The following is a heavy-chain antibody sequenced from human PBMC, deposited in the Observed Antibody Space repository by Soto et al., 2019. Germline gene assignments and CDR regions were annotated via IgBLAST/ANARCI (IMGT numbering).Heavy chain of an antibody. J-gene: IGHJ4*02. CDR3: ARTYYYDSSDYYPFDF. CDR1: GYNFTSYW. D-gene: IGHD3-22*01. V-gene: IGHV5-51*01. Sequence: PGESLKISCKGSGYNFTSYWIGWVRQMPGKGLEWMGIIYPGDSDTRYSPSFQGQVTISADKSISTAFLQSSSLKASDTAMFYCARTYYYDSSDYYPFDFWGRGTLVTVSS. CDR2: IYPGDSDT.